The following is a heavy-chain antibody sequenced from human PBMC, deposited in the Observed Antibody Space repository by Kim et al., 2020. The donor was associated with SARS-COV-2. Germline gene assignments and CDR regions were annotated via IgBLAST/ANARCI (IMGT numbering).Heavy chain of an antibody. CDR1: GYSLSTFA. Sequence: ASVKVSCKASGYSLSTFAMHWVRQAPGQSLEYIGWLNAGNGLTKYSQNFEGRVTITRDTSASIVYMELSSLRPEDTAVYYCARDKRDCNNGVCYTSWFDPWGQGNLVTVSS. J-gene: IGHJ5*02. CDR3: ARDKRDCNNGVCYTSWFDP. V-gene: IGHV1-3*01. D-gene: IGHD2-8*01. CDR2: LNAGNGLT.